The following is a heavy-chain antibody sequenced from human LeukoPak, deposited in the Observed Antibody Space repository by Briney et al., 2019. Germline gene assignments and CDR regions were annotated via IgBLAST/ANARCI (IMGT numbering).Heavy chain of an antibody. CDR3: AKDLPPFAGVVVPAGTE. Sequence: GGSLRLSCAASGFTFSSYGMHWVRQAPGKGLEGVAFIRYDGSNKYYADSVKGRFTISRDNSKNTLYLQMNSLRAEDTAVYYCAKDLPPFAGVVVPAGTEWGQGTLVTVSS. J-gene: IGHJ4*02. D-gene: IGHD2-2*01. CDR1: GFTFSSYG. V-gene: IGHV3-30*02. CDR2: IRYDGSNK.